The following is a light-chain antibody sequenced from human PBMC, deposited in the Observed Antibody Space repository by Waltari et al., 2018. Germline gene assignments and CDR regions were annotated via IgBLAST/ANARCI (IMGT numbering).Light chain of an antibody. CDR3: LQRFSTPRT. J-gene: IGKJ1*01. V-gene: IGKV1-39*01. Sequence: DIQMTQSPSSLSASVGDRVTITCRASQSINTYLTWYQQKPGKAPKLLIYAASSLQSGVPSRFSGSGSGTDFTLTISSLQPEDFATYYCLQRFSTPRTFGQGTKVEIK. CDR1: QSINTY. CDR2: AAS.